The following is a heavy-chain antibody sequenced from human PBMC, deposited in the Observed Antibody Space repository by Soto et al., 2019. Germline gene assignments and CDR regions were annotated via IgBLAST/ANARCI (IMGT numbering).Heavy chain of an antibody. J-gene: IGHJ4*02. D-gene: IGHD3-10*01. CDR2: IKQDGSEK. V-gene: IGHV3-7*01. CDR3: ARDREVGAETYGSGSPHDY. CDR1: GFTFSSYW. Sequence: EVQLVESGGGLVQPGGSLRLSCAASGFTFSSYWMSWVRQAPGKGLEWVANIKQDGSEKYYVDSVKGRFTISRDNAKNSLYLQMNSLRAEDTAVYYCARDREVGAETYGSGSPHDYWGQGTLVTVSS.